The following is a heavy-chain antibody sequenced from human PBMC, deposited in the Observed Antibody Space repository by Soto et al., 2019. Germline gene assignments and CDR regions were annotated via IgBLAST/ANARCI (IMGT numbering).Heavy chain of an antibody. CDR2: ISSSAIGYI. CDR3: ARDDRNNWNYEGVGYYFDH. CDR1: GFTFDSYS. Sequence: GGSLRLSCAASGFTFDSYSMNWVRQAPGKGLEWVSSISSSAIGYIYYADSVKGRFTISRDNTKKLLFLQMNSLRAEDTAVYYCARDDRNNWNYEGVGYYFDHWGQGTLVTVSS. V-gene: IGHV3-21*01. D-gene: IGHD1-7*01. J-gene: IGHJ4*02.